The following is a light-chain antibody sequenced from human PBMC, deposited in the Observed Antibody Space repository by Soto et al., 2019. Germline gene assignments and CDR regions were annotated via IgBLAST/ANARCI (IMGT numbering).Light chain of an antibody. CDR3: QQYNSYSPWT. CDR1: QSISSW. J-gene: IGKJ1*01. Sequence: DIQMPHSPSTLSACVVDRVTITCRASQSISSWLAWYQQKPGKAPKPLIYDASSLESGVPSRFSGSGSGTEFTLTISSLQPDDFATYYCQQYNSYSPWTFGQGTKVDIK. V-gene: IGKV1-5*01. CDR2: DAS.